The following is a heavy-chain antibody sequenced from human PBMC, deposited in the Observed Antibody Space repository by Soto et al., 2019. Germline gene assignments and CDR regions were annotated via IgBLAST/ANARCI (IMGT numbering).Heavy chain of an antibody. J-gene: IGHJ4*02. Sequence: EVQLVESGGGLVQPGGSLTLSCAASGFTFSSDWMHWVRQAPGKGLVWVSRISSDGSCTAYADSVKGRFTISRDNAKNTLYLQMNRLRAEYASVYYCARGPFYSSSWYDYWGLGTLVTVSS. CDR3: ARGPFYSSSWYDY. CDR2: ISSDGSCT. CDR1: GFTFSSDW. D-gene: IGHD6-13*01. V-gene: IGHV3-74*01.